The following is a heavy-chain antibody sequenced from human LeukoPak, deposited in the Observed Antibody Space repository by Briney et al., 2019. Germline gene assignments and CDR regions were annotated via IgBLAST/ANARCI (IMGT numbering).Heavy chain of an antibody. J-gene: IGHJ1*01. CDR2: IYYSGST. D-gene: IGHD3-22*01. V-gene: IGHV4-30-4*01. CDR1: GCSISSGDYY. CDR3: ARVGYYYDSSGYYSPAEYFQH. Sequence: SETLSLTCTVSGCSISSGDYYWSWIRQPPGKGLEWIGYIYYSGSTYYNPSLESRVTISVDTSKNQFSLKLSSVTAADTAVYYCARVGYYYDSSGYYSPAEYFQHWGEGTLVTVSS.